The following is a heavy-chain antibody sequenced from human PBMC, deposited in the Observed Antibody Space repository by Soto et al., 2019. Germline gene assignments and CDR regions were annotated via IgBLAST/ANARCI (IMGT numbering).Heavy chain of an antibody. J-gene: IGHJ5*02. CDR1: GGSISSGGYP. CDR2: IYYSGST. CDR3: ARQTYYDFWSGPNWFDP. Sequence: SETLSLTCAVSGGSISSGGYPWIWIRQPPGKGLEWIGYIYYSGSTNYNPSLKSRVTISVDTSKNQFSLKLSSVTAADTAVYYCARQTYYDFWSGPNWFDPWGQGTLVTVSS. V-gene: IGHV4-61*08. D-gene: IGHD3-3*01.